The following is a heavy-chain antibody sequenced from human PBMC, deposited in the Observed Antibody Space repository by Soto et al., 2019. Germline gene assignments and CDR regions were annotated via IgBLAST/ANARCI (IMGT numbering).Heavy chain of an antibody. CDR1: GYTFTSYY. CDR3: ARTLPAAYDAFDI. D-gene: IGHD2-2*01. Sequence: ASVQVSCKASGYTFTSYYMHWVRQAPGQGLEWMGIINPSGGSTSYAQKFQGRVTMTRDTSTSTVYMELSSLRSEDTAVYYCARTLPAAYDAFDIWGQGTMVTVSS. CDR2: INPSGGST. V-gene: IGHV1-46*03. J-gene: IGHJ3*02.